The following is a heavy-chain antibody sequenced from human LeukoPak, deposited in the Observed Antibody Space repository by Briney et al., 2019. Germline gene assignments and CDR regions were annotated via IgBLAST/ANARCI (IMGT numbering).Heavy chain of an antibody. CDR2: INHSGST. V-gene: IGHV4-34*01. CDR1: GGSFSGYY. D-gene: IGHD6-19*01. Sequence: SETLSLTCAVYGGSFSGYYWSWIRQPPGKGLEWIGEINHSGSTNYNPSLKSRVTISVDTSKNQFSLKLSSVTAADTAVYYCARGTVAGPYDAFNMWGQGTMVTVSS. J-gene: IGHJ3*02. CDR3: ARGTVAGPYDAFNM.